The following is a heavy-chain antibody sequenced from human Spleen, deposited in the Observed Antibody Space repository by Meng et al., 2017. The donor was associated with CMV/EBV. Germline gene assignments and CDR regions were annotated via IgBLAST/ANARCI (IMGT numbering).Heavy chain of an antibody. CDR1: GDSISSSSYY. Sequence: SETLSLTCTVSGDSISSSSYYWGWIRQPPGKGLEWIGSIYYSGSTYYNPSLKSRVTISVDTSKNQFSLKLSSVTAADTAVYYCARDSPHPNWFDPWGQGTLVTVSS. CDR3: ARDSPHPNWFDP. V-gene: IGHV4-39*07. J-gene: IGHJ5*02. CDR2: IYYSGST.